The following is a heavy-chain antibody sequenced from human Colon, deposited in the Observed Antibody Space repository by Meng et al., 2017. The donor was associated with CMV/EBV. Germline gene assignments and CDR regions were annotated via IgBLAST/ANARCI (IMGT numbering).Heavy chain of an antibody. V-gene: IGHV3-53*01. D-gene: IGHD6-19*01. CDR2: IYGGGST. CDR1: GFTVSSNY. J-gene: IGHJ4*02. Sequence: GESLKISCAASGFTVSSNYMSWVRQAPGKGLEWVSVIYGGGSTYYADSVKGRFTISRDNSKNTLYLQMNSLRAGDTAVYYCVRVGKAVAGSGWVDYWGQGTLVTVSS. CDR3: VRVGKAVAGSGWVDY.